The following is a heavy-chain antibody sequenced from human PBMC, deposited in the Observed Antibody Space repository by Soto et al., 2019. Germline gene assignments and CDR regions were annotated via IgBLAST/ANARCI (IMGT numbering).Heavy chain of an antibody. CDR2: ISSSSNYI. CDR3: ARQTPYDYESSGYYDY. V-gene: IGHV3-21*01. J-gene: IGHJ4*01. D-gene: IGHD3-22*01. CDR1: GFTFSTYS. Sequence: GGSLRLSCAASGFTFSTYSMNWVRQAPGKGLEWVSSISSSSNYIYYADSMKGRFTISRDNAKNSLYLQMNSLRAEDTAVYYCARQTPYDYESSGYYDYWGHGTLVTVSS.